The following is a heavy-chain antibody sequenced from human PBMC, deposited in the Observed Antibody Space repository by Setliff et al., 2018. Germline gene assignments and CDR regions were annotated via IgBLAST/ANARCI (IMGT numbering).Heavy chain of an antibody. V-gene: IGHV4-4*02. CDR3: ARRTEYYNFWSGYYDY. J-gene: IGHJ4*02. CDR1: GGSISSSNW. Sequence: SETLSLTCAVSGGSISSSNWWSWVRQPPGKGLEWIGSIYYSGSTYYNPSLKSRVTISVDTSKNQFSLKLSSVTAADTAVYYCARRTEYYNFWSGYYDYWGQGTLVTV. D-gene: IGHD3-3*01. CDR2: IYYSGST.